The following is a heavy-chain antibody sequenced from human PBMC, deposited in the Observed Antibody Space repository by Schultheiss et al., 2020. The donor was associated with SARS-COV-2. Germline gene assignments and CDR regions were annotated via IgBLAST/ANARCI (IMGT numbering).Heavy chain of an antibody. Sequence: GGSLRLSCSASGFTFSSYAMHWVRQAPGKGLEYVSAISGSGGSTYYADSVKGRFTISRDNSKNTLYLQMNSLRAEDTAVYYCAKVGSWHRPTYYFDYWGQGTLVTVSS. J-gene: IGHJ4*02. CDR1: GFTFSSYA. D-gene: IGHD6-13*01. V-gene: IGHV3-64*04. CDR2: ISGSGGST. CDR3: AKVGSWHRPTYYFDY.